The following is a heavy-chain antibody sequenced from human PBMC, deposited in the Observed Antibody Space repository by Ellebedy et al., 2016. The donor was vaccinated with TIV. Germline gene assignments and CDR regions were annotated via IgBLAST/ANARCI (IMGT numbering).Heavy chain of an antibody. CDR2: ISGSDGRT. V-gene: IGHV3-21*01. CDR3: LAVVTAIPN. J-gene: IGHJ4*02. CDR1: GFTFSDYS. D-gene: IGHD2-21*02. Sequence: GESLKISXAVSGFTFSDYSLNWVRRAPGKGLEWVSSISGSDGRTYYADSVEGRFTISRDNAKKTLYLQMNSLRAEDTAVYYCLAVVTAIPNWGQGTLVTVSS.